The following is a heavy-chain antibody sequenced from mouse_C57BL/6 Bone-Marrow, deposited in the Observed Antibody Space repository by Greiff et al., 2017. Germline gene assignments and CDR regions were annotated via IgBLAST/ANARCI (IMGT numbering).Heavy chain of an antibody. CDR2: IRSKSNNYAT. CDR1: GFSFNTYA. D-gene: IGHD1-1*01. J-gene: IGHJ4*01. V-gene: IGHV10-1*01. Sequence: GGGLVQPKGSLKLSCAASGFSFNTYAMNWVRQAPGKGLEWVARIRSKSNNYATYYADSVKDRFTISRDDSESMLYLQMNNLKTEDTAMYYCVRRGVVDTYAMDYWGQGTSVTVSS. CDR3: VRRGVVDTYAMDY.